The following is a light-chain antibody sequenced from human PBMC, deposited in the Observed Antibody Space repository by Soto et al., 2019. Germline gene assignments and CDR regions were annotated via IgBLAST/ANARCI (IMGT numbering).Light chain of an antibody. CDR3: QQRSKT. CDR1: QSVSSY. CDR2: GAS. Sequence: EIVLTQSPVTLSLSPGERATLSCRASQSVSSYLAWYQQKPGQAPRLLIYGASNRATGIPARFSGSGSGTDFTLTISSLEPEDFAVYYCQQRSKTFGQGTKVDIK. J-gene: IGKJ1*01. V-gene: IGKV3-11*01.